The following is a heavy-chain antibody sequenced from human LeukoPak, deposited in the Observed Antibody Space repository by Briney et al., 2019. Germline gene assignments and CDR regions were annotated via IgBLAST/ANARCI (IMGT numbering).Heavy chain of an antibody. J-gene: IGHJ4*02. D-gene: IGHD3-22*01. CDR1: GGSINSNSYY. CDR3: ARINYYGNSAFDY. V-gene: IGHV4-39*01. Sequence: PSETLSLTCTVSGGSINSNSYYWGWIRQPPGKGLEWIGSIYYSGGTYYNPSLKSRVTISVDTSKNQFSLKLSSVTAADTAVFYCARINYYGNSAFDYWGQGTLVTVSS. CDR2: IYYSGGT.